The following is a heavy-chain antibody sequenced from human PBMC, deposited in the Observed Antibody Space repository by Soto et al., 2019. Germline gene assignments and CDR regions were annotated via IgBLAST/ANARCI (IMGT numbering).Heavy chain of an antibody. CDR1: GFTFSNYC. V-gene: IGHV3-74*01. CDR3: ASSASVGYGVYS. Sequence: EAHLVESGGGLVQPGGSLRLSCAASGFTFSNYCIHWVRQAPGKGLVWVSRINSDGSSTNYADSVKGRFNISRDNAKNSVNLQMTGLDAEDTAMVYCASSASVGYGVYSWGQGTLVTVSP. D-gene: IGHD4-17*01. J-gene: IGHJ4*02. CDR2: INSDGSST.